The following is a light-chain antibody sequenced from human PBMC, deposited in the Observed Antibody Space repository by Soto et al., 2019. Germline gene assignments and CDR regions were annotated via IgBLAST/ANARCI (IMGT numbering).Light chain of an antibody. J-gene: IGLJ1*01. Sequence: SVLTQPASVSGSPGQSITISCTGTSSDVGGYNYVSWYQQHPGKAPKLMIYEVSNRPSGVSNRFSGSKSGNTASLTISGLQAEDEADYYCSSYTKSSTLVFGNGTKVTV. V-gene: IGLV2-14*01. CDR3: SSYTKSSTLV. CDR2: EVS. CDR1: SSDVGGYNY.